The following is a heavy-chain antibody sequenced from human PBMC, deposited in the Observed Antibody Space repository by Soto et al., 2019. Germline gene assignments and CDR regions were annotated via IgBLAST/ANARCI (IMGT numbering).Heavy chain of an antibody. V-gene: IGHV1-69*12. CDR1: GGTFSSYA. D-gene: IGHD6-13*01. CDR2: IIPIFGTA. J-gene: IGHJ6*02. CDR3: ASLIAAAGPPHSPRYYYGMDV. Sequence: QVQLVQSGAEVKKPGSSVKVSCKASGGTFSSYAISWVRQAPGQGLEWMGGIIPIFGTADYAQKFQGRVTITADESTNRAYMELSSLRSEATAVYYCASLIAAAGPPHSPRYYYGMDVWGQGTTVTVSS.